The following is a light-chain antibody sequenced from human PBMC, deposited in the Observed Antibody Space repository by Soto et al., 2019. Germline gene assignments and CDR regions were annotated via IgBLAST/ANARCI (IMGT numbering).Light chain of an antibody. CDR2: KAS. V-gene: IGKV1-5*03. J-gene: IGKJ1*01. CDR1: QSISSW. Sequence: DIQMTPSPSTLSASVGDRVTITCRASQSISSWLAWYQQKPGKAPKLLIYKASSLESGVPSRFSGSGSGTEFTLTISSLQPDDFATYDCQQYNSYSKTFGQGTKVDI. CDR3: QQYNSYSKT.